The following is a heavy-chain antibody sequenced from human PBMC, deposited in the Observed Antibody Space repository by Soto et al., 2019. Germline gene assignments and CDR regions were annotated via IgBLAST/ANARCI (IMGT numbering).Heavy chain of an antibody. J-gene: IGHJ4*02. V-gene: IGHV3-23*01. CDR3: AKAFLRGYSYGFLGY. CDR1: GFTFSGYA. Sequence: HPGGSLRLSCAASGFTFSGYAMSWVRQSPGKGLEWVSAISGSGGSTYYADSVKGRFTISRDNSKNTLYLQMNSLRAEDTAVYYCAKAFLRGYSYGFLGYWGQGTLVTVSS. D-gene: IGHD5-18*01. CDR2: ISGSGGST.